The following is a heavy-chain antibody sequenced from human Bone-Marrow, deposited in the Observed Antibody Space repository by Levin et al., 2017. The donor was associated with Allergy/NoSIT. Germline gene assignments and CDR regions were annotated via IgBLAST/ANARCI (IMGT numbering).Heavy chain of an antibody. D-gene: IGHD1-1*01. CDR3: ARRLDR. CDR1: GFTFSTYS. J-gene: IGHJ4*02. V-gene: IGHV3-48*04. Sequence: GESLKISCAASGFTFSTYSMNWVRQAPGKGLEWVSYISSSSSSIYYADSVRGRFTISRDNAKNSLYLQMNSLRAEDTAVYYCARRLDRWGQGTLVTVSS. CDR2: ISSSSSSI.